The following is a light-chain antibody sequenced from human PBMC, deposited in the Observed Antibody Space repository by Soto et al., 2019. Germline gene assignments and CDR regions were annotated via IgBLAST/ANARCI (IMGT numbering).Light chain of an antibody. CDR3: QQYGSSPLT. V-gene: IGKV3-20*01. CDR2: GAS. J-gene: IGKJ1*01. CDR1: QSVSNSY. Sequence: EIVLTQSPGTLSLSPGETATLSCRASQSVSNSYVAWYQQKPGQAPRLLISGASRRATGVPDRFSGSGSETDFSLTISRLEPEDFAMYYCQQYGSSPLTFGQGTRWISN.